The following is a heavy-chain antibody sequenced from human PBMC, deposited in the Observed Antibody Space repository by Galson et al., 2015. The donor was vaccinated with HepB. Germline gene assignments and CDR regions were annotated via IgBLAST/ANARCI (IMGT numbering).Heavy chain of an antibody. CDR3: ARGGLCSSSSCYELWDNWFDP. CDR1: GYTFTTYG. D-gene: IGHD2-2*01. Sequence: SVKVSCKASGYTFTTYGISWVRQAPGQGLEWKGWISTYNGNTNYAQNLQGRVTMTTDTSTSTAYMELRSLRSDDTAVYYCARGGLCSSSSCYELWDNWFDPWGQGTLVTVSS. J-gene: IGHJ5*02. CDR2: ISTYNGNT. V-gene: IGHV1-18*01.